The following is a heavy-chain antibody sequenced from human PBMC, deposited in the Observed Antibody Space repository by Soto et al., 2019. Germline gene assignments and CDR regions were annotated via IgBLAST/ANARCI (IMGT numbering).Heavy chain of an antibody. D-gene: IGHD6-13*01. J-gene: IGHJ5*02. CDR3: ARDQGVAAAGITWFDP. CDR1: GASMNSYH. CDR2: IHSSGST. Sequence: SETLSLTCTVSGASMNSYHWSWIRQPAGKGLEWIGHIHSSGSTNYNPSLKSRVTMSVDTSKNQFSLRLMSLTAADMAVYYCARDQGVAAAGITWFDPWGQGSLVTVSS. V-gene: IGHV4-4*07.